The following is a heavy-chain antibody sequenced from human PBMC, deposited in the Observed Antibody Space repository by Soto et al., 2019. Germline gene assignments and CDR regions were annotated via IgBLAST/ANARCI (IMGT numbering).Heavy chain of an antibody. CDR3: AKERITMVRGPFDY. Sequence: GSLRLSCAASGFPFSSYAMTWVRQAPGKGLEWVSLISGSGGSTYYADSVKGRFTISRDNSRDTLYLQMNSLRAEDTAVYYCAKERITMVRGPFDYWGQGTLVTVSS. D-gene: IGHD3-10*01. CDR1: GFPFSSYA. J-gene: IGHJ4*02. CDR2: ISGSGGST. V-gene: IGHV3-23*01.